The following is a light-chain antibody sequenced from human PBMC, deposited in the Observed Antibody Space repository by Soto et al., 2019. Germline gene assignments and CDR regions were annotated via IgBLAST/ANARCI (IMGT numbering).Light chain of an antibody. CDR2: EVS. CDR1: SSDVGRYNY. Sequence: QSALTQPASVSRSPGQSITISCAGTSSDVGRYNYVSWYQQHPGEAPKLLIYEVSNRPSGISHRFSGSKSGNTASLTISGLQGEDEAVYYCASYAGSSRYVFGTGTKLTVL. J-gene: IGLJ1*01. CDR3: ASYAGSSRYV. V-gene: IGLV2-14*01.